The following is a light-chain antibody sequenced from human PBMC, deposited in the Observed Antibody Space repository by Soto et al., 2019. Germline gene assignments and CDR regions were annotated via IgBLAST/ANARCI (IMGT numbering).Light chain of an antibody. Sequence: QSALTQPASVSGSPGQSITISCTGTSSDVGSYNLVSWYQQHPGKAPKLMIYEVSKRPSGVSNRFSGSKSGNTASLTISGLQAEDWADYYCCSYAGSSTPLIFGTGTKVTVL. CDR1: SSDVGSYNL. V-gene: IGLV2-23*02. J-gene: IGLJ1*01. CDR2: EVS. CDR3: CSYAGSSTPLI.